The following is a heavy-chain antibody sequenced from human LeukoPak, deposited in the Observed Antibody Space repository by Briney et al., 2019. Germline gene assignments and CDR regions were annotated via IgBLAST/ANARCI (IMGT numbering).Heavy chain of an antibody. D-gene: IGHD3-10*01. J-gene: IGHJ5*02. CDR3: ARDQSGRSLWFGELSPRNWFDP. CDR2: IYYSGST. CDR1: GGSISSSSYY. V-gene: IGHV4-39*07. Sequence: MPSETLSLTCTVSGGSISSSSYYWGWIRQPPGKGLEWIGSIYYSGSTYYNPSLKSRVTISVDTSKNQFSLKLSSVTAADTAVYYCARDQSGRSLWFGELSPRNWFDPWGQGTLVTVSS.